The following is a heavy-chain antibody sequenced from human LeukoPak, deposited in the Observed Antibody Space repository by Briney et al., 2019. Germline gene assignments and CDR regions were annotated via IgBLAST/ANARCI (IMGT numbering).Heavy chain of an antibody. CDR3: AREYSSSSGRSFDY. CDR1: GFTVSSNY. CDR2: IYSGGST. V-gene: IGHV3-53*01. Sequence: PGGSLRLSCAASGFTVSSNYMSWVRQDPGKGLEWVSVIYSGGSTYYADSVKGRFTISRDNAKNSLYLQMNSLRAEDTAVYYCAREYSSSSGRSFDYWGQGTLVTVSS. D-gene: IGHD6-6*01. J-gene: IGHJ4*02.